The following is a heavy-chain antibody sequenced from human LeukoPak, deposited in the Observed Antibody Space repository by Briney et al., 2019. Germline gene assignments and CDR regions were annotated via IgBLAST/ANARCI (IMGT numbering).Heavy chain of an antibody. V-gene: IGHV1-18*01. CDR3: ASPSTWEGQLLYEDDAFDI. Sequence: GASVKVSCKASGYTFTSYGISWVRQVPGQGLEWMGWISAYNGNTNYAQKLQGRVTMTTDTSTSTAYMELRSLRSDDTAVYYCASPSTWEGQLLYEDDAFDIWGQGTMVTVSS. CDR2: ISAYNGNT. CDR1: GYTFTSYG. D-gene: IGHD2-2*02. J-gene: IGHJ3*02.